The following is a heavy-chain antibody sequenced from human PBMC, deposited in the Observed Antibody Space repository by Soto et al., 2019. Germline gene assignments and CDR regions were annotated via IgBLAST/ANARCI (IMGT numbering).Heavy chain of an antibody. CDR1: GYTFTSYG. CDR2: ISAYNGNT. Sequence: QVQLVQSGAEVKKPGASVKVSCKASGYTFTSYGISWVRQAPGQGLEWMGWISAYNGNTNYAQKLQGRVTMTTDTTTSTGQMGAESLGSGRKAGDFFGGEFFPPPGTAVGADIDYWGQGTLVTVSS. CDR3: GGEFFPPPGTAVGADIDY. D-gene: IGHD3-10*01. J-gene: IGHJ4*02. V-gene: IGHV1-18*01.